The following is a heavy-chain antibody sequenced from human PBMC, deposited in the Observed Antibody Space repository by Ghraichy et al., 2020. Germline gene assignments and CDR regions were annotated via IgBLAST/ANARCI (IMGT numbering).Heavy chain of an antibody. CDR1: GGSVSSGTYY. V-gene: IGHV4-61*01. Sequence: SETLSLTCSVSGGSVSSGTYYWTWIRQPPGKALEWIGYIYTTGSTDYNPSLKSRLTVSLDTSKNQFSLKLRSVTAADTAVYFCARDLRGYVHPYNYFDPWSQGTLVTASS. D-gene: IGHD6-25*01. CDR2: IYTTGST. J-gene: IGHJ5*02. CDR3: ARDLRGYVHPYNYFDP.